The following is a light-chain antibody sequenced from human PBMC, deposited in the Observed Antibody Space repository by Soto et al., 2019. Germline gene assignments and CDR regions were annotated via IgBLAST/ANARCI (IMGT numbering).Light chain of an antibody. CDR3: QQSYSFPWT. J-gene: IGKJ1*01. CDR1: QGISTY. CDR2: GES. Sequence: DIQMTQSPLSLSASVGGRVTITCRASQGISTYLNWYQQKPGKAPNLLIYGESSLQSGVPSRFSGSGSGTEFTLTINSLQPEDLATYYCQQSYSFPWTFGQGPRWIS. V-gene: IGKV1-39*01.